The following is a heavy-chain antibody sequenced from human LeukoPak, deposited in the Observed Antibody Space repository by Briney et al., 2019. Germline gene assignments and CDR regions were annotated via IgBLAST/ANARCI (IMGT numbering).Heavy chain of an antibody. J-gene: IGHJ5*02. CDR1: GGTFSSYA. CDR2: IIPIFGTA. V-gene: IGHV1-69*06. D-gene: IGHD3-10*01. Sequence: GASVKVSCKASGGTFSSYAISWVRQAPGQGLEWMGGIIPIFGTANYAQKFQGRVTITADKSTSTAYMELSSLRSEDTAVYYCARGDPVLLWLGERTNWFDPWGQGALVTVSS. CDR3: ARGDPVLLWLGERTNWFDP.